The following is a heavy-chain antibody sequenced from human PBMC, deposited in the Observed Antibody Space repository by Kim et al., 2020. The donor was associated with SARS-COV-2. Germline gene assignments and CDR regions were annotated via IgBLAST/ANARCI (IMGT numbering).Heavy chain of an antibody. V-gene: IGHV4-34*01. D-gene: IGHD7-27*01. Sequence: SETLSLTCAVSVGSFSGYHWTWTRQPPGKGLEWIGEVDHTGVTSYNPSLKSRAAVSVDTSKSQIFLQLNSVTAADTAVYFCARGWTGVVSSPLLGLGPHYDYYAMDVWGQGTTVTVSS. J-gene: IGHJ6*02. CDR3: ARGWTGVVSSPLLGLGPHYDYYAMDV. CDR2: VDHTGVT. CDR1: VGSFSGYH.